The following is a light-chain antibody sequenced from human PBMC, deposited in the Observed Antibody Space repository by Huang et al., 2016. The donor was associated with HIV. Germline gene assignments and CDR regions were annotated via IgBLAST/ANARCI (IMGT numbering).Light chain of an antibody. V-gene: IGKV3-15*01. CDR1: QSVSSN. J-gene: IGKJ1*01. CDR3: QQYRDWPPWT. Sequence: EIAMTQSPGTLSVSPGERATLSCRASQSVSSNLAWYQQKPGQAPRLLIFGASTRATGVPDRFSGSGFGTEFTLTIDSLQSEDFAVYYCQQYRDWPPWTFGQGTKVEVK. CDR2: GAS.